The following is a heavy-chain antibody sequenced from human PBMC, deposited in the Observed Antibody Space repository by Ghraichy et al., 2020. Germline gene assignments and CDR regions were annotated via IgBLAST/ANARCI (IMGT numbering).Heavy chain of an antibody. CDR1: GFNFGIYS. Sequence: LSLTCAGSGFNFGIYSMHWVRQAPGKGLEWISYISSSRTVYYADSVEGRFTVSRDNAKNSLFLQMNSLRGEDTAVYYCASRSGYYSTPHFDSWGQGTLVIVSS. CDR2: ISSSRTV. CDR3: ASRSGYYSTPHFDS. V-gene: IGHV3-48*01. J-gene: IGHJ4*02. D-gene: IGHD3-22*01.